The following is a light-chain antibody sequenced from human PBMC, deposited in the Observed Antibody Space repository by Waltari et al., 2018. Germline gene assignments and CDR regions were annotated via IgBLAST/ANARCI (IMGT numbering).Light chain of an antibody. CDR2: GAS. CDR1: QSVSSSY. V-gene: IGKV3-20*01. Sequence: EIVLTQSPGTLSLSPGERATLSCRASQSVSSSYLAWYQQKPGQAPRLLIYGASSRATGLPDRFSGSGPGTDFTLTISRLEPEDFAVYYCQQYGSSPLTFGGGTKVEIK. J-gene: IGKJ4*01. CDR3: QQYGSSPLT.